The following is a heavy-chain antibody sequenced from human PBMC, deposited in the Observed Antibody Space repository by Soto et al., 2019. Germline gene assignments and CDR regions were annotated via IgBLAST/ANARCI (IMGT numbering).Heavy chain of an antibody. Sequence: SETLSLTCTVSGGSISSYYWSWIRQPPGKGLEWIEYIYYSGSTNYNPSLKSRVTISVDTSKNQFSLKLSSVTAADTAVYYCAREVNDYYYYMDVWGKGTTVTVSS. CDR3: AREVNDYYYYMDV. V-gene: IGHV4-59*01. CDR1: GGSISSYY. J-gene: IGHJ6*03. D-gene: IGHD2-21*01. CDR2: IYYSGST.